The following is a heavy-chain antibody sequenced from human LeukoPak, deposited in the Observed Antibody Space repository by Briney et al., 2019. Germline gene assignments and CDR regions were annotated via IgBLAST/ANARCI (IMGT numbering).Heavy chain of an antibody. CDR1: GFTFSSCA. CDR2: VTGSGDNT. V-gene: IGHV3-23*01. CDR3: ANGYSSSRST. Sequence: PGGSLRLSCAASGFTFSSCAMSWVRQAPGKGLEWVSSVTGSGDNTYYSDSVKGRFTISRDNSRNMVYLQMHSLRAEDTAVYYCANGYSSSRSTCGQGTLVTVSS. D-gene: IGHD3-10*01. J-gene: IGHJ5*02.